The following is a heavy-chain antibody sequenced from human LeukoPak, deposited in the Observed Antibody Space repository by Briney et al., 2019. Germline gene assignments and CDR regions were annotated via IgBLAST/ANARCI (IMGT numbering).Heavy chain of an antibody. CDR2: IYYSGTT. J-gene: IGHJ5*02. V-gene: IGHV4-39*07. CDR1: GGSISSSYYY. Sequence: SETLSLTCTVSGGSISSSYYYWGWIRLPPGRGLEWIGNIYYSGTTYCNPSLKSRVTISVDTSKNQFSLKLTSVTAADTAVYYCARYGKGVGATRKYNRFDPGAREPWSASPQ. CDR3: ARYGKGVGATRKYNRFDP. D-gene: IGHD1-26*01.